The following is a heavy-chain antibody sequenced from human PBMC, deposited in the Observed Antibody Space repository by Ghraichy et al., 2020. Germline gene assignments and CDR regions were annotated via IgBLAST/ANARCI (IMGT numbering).Heavy chain of an antibody. V-gene: IGHV4-39*01. CDR3: ARLEGGLSATILGYCSSTSCTGFDP. D-gene: IGHD2-2*01. CDR2: IYYSGST. J-gene: IGHJ5*02. CDR1: GGSISSSSYY. Sequence: SETLSLTCTVSGGSISSSSYYWGWIRQPPGKGLEWIGSIYYSGSTYYNPSLKSRVTISVDTSKNQFSLKLSSVTAADTAVYYCARLEGGLSATILGYCSSTSCTGFDPWGQGTLVTVSS.